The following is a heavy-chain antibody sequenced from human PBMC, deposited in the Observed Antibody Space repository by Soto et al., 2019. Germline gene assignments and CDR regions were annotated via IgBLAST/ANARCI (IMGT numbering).Heavy chain of an antibody. D-gene: IGHD3-3*01. J-gene: IGHJ4*02. V-gene: IGHV4-34*01. CDR3: ARRGTTRFLEWFGRIFDY. CDR1: GGSFSGYY. CDR2: INHSGST. Sequence: PSETLSLTCAVYGGSFSGYYWSWIRQPPGKGLEWIGEINHSGSTNYNPSLKSRVTISVDTSKNQFSLKLSSVTAADTAVYYCARRGTTRFLEWFGRIFDYWGQGTLVTVSS.